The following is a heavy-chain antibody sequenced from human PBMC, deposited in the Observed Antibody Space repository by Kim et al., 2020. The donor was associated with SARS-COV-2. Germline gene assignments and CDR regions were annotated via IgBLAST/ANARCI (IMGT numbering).Heavy chain of an antibody. CDR2: FDPEDGET. V-gene: IGHV1-24*01. Sequence: ASVKVSCKVSGYTLTELSMHWVRQAPGKGLEWMGGFDPEDGETIYAQKFQGRVTMTEDTSTDTAYMELSSLRSEDTAVYYCATRGYYYDSRDAFDIWGQGTMVTVSS. CDR1: GYTLTELS. J-gene: IGHJ3*02. CDR3: ATRGYYYDSRDAFDI. D-gene: IGHD3-22*01.